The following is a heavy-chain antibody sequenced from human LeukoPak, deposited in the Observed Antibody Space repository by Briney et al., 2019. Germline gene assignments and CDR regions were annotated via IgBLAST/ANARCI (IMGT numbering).Heavy chain of an antibody. CDR2: INGGGSKK. CDR1: GFTFSRYW. V-gene: IGHV3-7*01. D-gene: IGHD7-27*01. CDR3: ARDGFDHLGFEY. Sequence: GGSLRLSCAASGFTFSRYWMSWVRQAPGKGLEWVANINGGGSKKNSVDSVKGRFAISRDNAKNSLYLQMNSLRGEDTAVYYCARDGFDHLGFEYWGQGILVTVSS. J-gene: IGHJ4*02.